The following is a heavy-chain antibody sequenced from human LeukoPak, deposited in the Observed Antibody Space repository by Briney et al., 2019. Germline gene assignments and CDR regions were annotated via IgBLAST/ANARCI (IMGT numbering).Heavy chain of an antibody. CDR1: GGSISSYY. Sequence: PSETLSLTCTVYGGSISSYYWSWIRQPPGKGLEWIGYIYYSGSTNYNPSLKSRVTISVDTSKNQFSLKLSSVTAADTAVYYCARVGSGSHQDYWGKGTLVTVSS. CDR2: IYYSGST. V-gene: IGHV4-59*01. D-gene: IGHD1-26*01. CDR3: ARVGSGSHQDY. J-gene: IGHJ4*02.